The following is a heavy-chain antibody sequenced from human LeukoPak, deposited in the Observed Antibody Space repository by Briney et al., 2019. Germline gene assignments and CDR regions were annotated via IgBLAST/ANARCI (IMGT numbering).Heavy chain of an antibody. V-gene: IGHV4-34*01. CDR3: ARSLYRRRTIIAVAGVYYFDY. CDR2: INHSGST. Sequence: SETLSLTCAVYGGSFSGYYWSWIRQPPGKGLEWVGEINHSGSTNYNPSLKSRVTISVDTSKNQFSLKLSSVTAAYTAVYYCARSLYRRRTIIAVAGVYYFDYGGQGTLVTVS. D-gene: IGHD6-19*01. CDR1: GGSFSGYY. J-gene: IGHJ4*02.